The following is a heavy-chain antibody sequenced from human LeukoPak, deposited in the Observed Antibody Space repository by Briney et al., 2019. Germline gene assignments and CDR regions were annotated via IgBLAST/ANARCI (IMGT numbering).Heavy chain of an antibody. CDR3: VKDSLQVPISAAGVLAL. J-gene: IGHJ4*02. CDR2: INGSGATA. CDR1: GFTSRNYP. Sequence: GGSLRLSCEASGFTSRNYPMSWVRQARGKGPQWVAGINGSGATAYYATSLKGRVTISRDHGRNMLFLEIYNLRAEDTAIYYCVKDSLQVPISAAGVLALWGQGTLVTVSS. D-gene: IGHD6-13*01. V-gene: IGHV3-23*01.